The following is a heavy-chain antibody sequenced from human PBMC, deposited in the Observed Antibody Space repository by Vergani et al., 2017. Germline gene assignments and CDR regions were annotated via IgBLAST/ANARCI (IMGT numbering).Heavy chain of an antibody. J-gene: IGHJ6*02. V-gene: IGHV1-69*04. CDR3: ATDLCQQLVLVDYYSGMDV. D-gene: IGHD6-6*01. CDR1: GGAFTNYA. Sequence: QVQLVQSGAEVKKPGSSAKVSCKASGGAFTNYAISWVRQAPGQGLEWMGRIIPIVNLANYAQKFQVRVTITADKSTSTAYMELSSLTYEDTAVYYCATDLCQQLVLVDYYSGMDVWGQGTTVTVSS. CDR2: IIPIVNLA.